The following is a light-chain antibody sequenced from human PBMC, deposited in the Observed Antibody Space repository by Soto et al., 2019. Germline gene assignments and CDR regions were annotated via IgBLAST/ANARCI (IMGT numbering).Light chain of an antibody. V-gene: IGLV2-14*01. CDR3: RSYTGTSTMV. CDR1: SSDVGGYNY. CDR2: EVS. Sequence: QSALSQPASVSGSPGQSITISCAGTSSDVGGYNYVSWYQQHPGKAPKLMISEVSNRPSGVSNRFSGSKSGNTASLTISGLQAEDEDDFYCRSYTGTSTMVFGGG. J-gene: IGLJ3*02.